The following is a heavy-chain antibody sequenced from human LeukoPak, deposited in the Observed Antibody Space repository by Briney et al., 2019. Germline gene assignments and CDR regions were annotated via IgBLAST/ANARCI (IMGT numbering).Heavy chain of an antibody. D-gene: IGHD3-3*01. CDR2: ISYDGSNQ. CDR3: VRESDVWSGPGIGRPLDV. J-gene: IGHJ6*04. Sequence: GRSLRLSCAASGFTFSSYGMHWVRQAPGKGLEWVAVISYDGSNQYYADSAKGRFTISRDNSKNTLYLQMNSLKFEDTAVYHCVRESDVWSGPGIGRPLDVWGKGTTVTVSS. CDR1: GFTFSSYG. V-gene: IGHV3-30*03.